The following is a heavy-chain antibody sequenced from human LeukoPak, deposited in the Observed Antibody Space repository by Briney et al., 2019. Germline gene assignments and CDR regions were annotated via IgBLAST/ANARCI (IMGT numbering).Heavy chain of an antibody. CDR3: ARGYGSGSYYNY. Sequence: SETLSLTCAVHGGSFSGYYWSWIRQPPGKGLEWIGEINRSGSTSYNPSLQSRVTISVDTSKNQFSLKLSSATAADTAVYYCARGYGSGSYYNYWGQGTLVTVSP. CDR2: INRSGST. V-gene: IGHV4-34*01. CDR1: GGSFSGYY. J-gene: IGHJ4*02. D-gene: IGHD3-10*01.